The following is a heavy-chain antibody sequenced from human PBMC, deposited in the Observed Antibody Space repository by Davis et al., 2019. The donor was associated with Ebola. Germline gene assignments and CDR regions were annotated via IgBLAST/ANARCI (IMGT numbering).Heavy chain of an antibody. Sequence: ESLKISCAASGFVFRNYVMSWVRQAPGKGLEWIGYVYYSGSTDYNPSLRSRVTISVDRSKNQFSLKLNSVPAADTAVYYCARVLMVRGSNRFDPWGQGTLVTVSS. V-gene: IGHV4-59*01. CDR1: GFVFRNYV. J-gene: IGHJ5*02. D-gene: IGHD3-10*01. CDR2: VYYSGST. CDR3: ARVLMVRGSNRFDP.